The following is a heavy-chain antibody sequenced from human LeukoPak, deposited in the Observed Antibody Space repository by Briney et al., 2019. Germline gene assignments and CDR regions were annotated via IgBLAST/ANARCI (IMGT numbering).Heavy chain of an antibody. J-gene: IGHJ2*01. CDR2: IYYSGTT. V-gene: IGHV4-39*07. CDR1: GGSISSYY. Sequence: PSETLSLTCTVSGGSISSYYWGWIRQPPGKGLEWIGSIYYSGTTHYTPSLKSRVTISVDTSKNQFSLKLASVTVADTAMYYCSVVLPDNYLYFDLWGHGTVVTVSS. D-gene: IGHD1-1*01. CDR3: SVVLPDNYLYFDL.